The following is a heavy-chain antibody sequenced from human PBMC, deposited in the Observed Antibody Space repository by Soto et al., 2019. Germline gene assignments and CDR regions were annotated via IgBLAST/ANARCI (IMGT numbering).Heavy chain of an antibody. CDR2: IIPIFGTA. D-gene: IGHD3-10*01. CDR3: ARSVVRGVIIKHYYYYGMDV. V-gene: IGHV1-69*13. CDR1: GGTFSSYA. Sequence: TSVKASCKASGGTFSSYAISWVRPAPGQGLEWMGGIIPIFGTANYAQKFQGRVTITADESTSTAYMELSSLRSEDTAVYYCARSVVRGVIIKHYYYYGMDVWGQGTTVTVSS. J-gene: IGHJ6*02.